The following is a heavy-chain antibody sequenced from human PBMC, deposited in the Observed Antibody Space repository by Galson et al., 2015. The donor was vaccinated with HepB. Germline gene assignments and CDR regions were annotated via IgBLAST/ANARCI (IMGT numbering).Heavy chain of an antibody. Sequence: SLRLSCAASGFTFSSYAMHWVRQAPGKGLEWVAVISYDGSNKYYADSVKGRFTISRDNSKNTLYLQMNSLRAEDTAVYYCVRQNLGSGFGGFWSGDYWGQGTLVTVSS. CDR1: GFTFSSYA. CDR2: ISYDGSNK. D-gene: IGHD3-3*01. CDR3: VRQNLGSGFGGFWSGDY. J-gene: IGHJ4*02. V-gene: IGHV3-30*04.